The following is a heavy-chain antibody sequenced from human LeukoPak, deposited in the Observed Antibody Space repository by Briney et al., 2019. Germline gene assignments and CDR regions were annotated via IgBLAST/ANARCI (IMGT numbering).Heavy chain of an antibody. V-gene: IGHV3-23*01. J-gene: IGHJ4*02. D-gene: IGHD6-19*01. CDR3: SKEVENTSGWYSHFDY. CDR2: ISGSGGST. CDR1: RFTFSSYG. Sequence: GGSLRLSCAASRFTFSSYGMNWVRQAPGKGLEWVSAISGSGGSTYYADSVKGRFTISRDNAKNSLYLQMNSLRAEDTAVYYCSKEVENTSGWYSHFDYWGQGTLVTVSS.